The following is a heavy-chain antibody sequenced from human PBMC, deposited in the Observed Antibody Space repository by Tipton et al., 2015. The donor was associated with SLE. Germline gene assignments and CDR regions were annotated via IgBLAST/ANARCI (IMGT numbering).Heavy chain of an antibody. V-gene: IGHV3-33*01. CDR2: TWFDGSNK. D-gene: IGHD2-2*01. CDR1: GFPFSSYG. J-gene: IGHJ2*01. Sequence: SLRLSCAASGFPFSSYGMHWVRQAPGKGLEWVAVTWFDGSNKNYADSVKGRFTISRDNSRNTLYLQMNSLRAEDTAVYYCARMDCSTTSCYLDWYFDLWGRGTLVTVSS. CDR3: ARMDCSTTSCYLDWYFDL.